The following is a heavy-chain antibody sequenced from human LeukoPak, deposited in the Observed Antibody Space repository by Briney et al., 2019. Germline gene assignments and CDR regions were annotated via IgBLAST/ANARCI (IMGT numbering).Heavy chain of an antibody. D-gene: IGHD3-10*01. Sequence: PGGSLRLSCAASGFTVSSNYMSWVRQAPGKGLEWVSVIYSGGYTYYADSVKGRFTISRDNAKNSLYLQMNSLRAEDTAVYYCARDGSGRVPEMSAPDYWGQGTLVTVSS. CDR2: IYSGGYT. CDR1: GFTVSSNY. CDR3: ARDGSGRVPEMSAPDY. V-gene: IGHV3-53*01. J-gene: IGHJ4*02.